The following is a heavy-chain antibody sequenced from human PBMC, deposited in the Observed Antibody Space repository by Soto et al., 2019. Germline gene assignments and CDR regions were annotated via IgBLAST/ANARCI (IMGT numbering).Heavy chain of an antibody. D-gene: IGHD3-22*01. CDR1: GGSISSGDYY. V-gene: IGHV4-30-4*01. CDR2: IYYSGST. CDR3: ARGSDYDSSGFDY. J-gene: IGHJ4*02. Sequence: TSETLSLTCTVSGGSISSGDYYWSWIRQPPGKGLEWIGYIYYSGSTYYNPSLKSRVTISVDTSKNQFSLKLSSVTAADTAVYYCARGSDYDSSGFDYWGQGTLVTVSS.